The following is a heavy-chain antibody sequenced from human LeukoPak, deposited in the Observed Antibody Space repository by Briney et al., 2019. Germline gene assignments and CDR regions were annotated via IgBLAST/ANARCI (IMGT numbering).Heavy chain of an antibody. V-gene: IGHV1-3*01. J-gene: IGHJ4*02. CDR3: ARSAGDYAFDS. CDR2: FNRGNGKT. D-gene: IGHD4-17*01. CDR1: GYTFTSYA. Sequence: SVSVSCKASGYTFTSYAMHWVRQAPGQRLEWMGWFNRGNGKTKYSQKFQGSVTITRDTSASTAYMELSSLRSEDPAVYYCARSAGDYAFDSWRQGPLVPVSS.